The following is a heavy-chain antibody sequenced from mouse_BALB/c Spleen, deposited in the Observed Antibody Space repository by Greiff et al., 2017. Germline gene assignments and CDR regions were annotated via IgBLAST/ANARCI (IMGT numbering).Heavy chain of an antibody. CDR3: ARSDYGNYEGFAY. CDR2: ISSGSSTI. V-gene: IGHV5-17*02. J-gene: IGHJ3*01. Sequence: EVHLVESGGGLVQPGGSRKLSCAASGFTFSSFGMHWVRQAPEKGLEWVAYISSGSSTIYYADTVKGRFTISRDNPKNTLFLQMTSLRSEDTAMYYCARSDYGNYEGFAYWGQGTLVTVSA. D-gene: IGHD2-1*01. CDR1: GFTFSSFG.